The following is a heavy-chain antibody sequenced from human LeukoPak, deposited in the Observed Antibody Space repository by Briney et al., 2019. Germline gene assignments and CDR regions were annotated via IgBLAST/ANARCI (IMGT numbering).Heavy chain of an antibody. Sequence: GGSLRLSCAASGFTFSSYSMNWVRQTPGKGLEWVSSISSSSSYIYYADSVKGRFTISRDNAKNSLYLQMNSLRAEDTAVYYCARDPSGWYFVDYWGQGTLVTVSS. CDR1: GFTFSSYS. V-gene: IGHV3-21*01. D-gene: IGHD6-19*01. J-gene: IGHJ4*02. CDR2: ISSSSSYI. CDR3: ARDPSGWYFVDY.